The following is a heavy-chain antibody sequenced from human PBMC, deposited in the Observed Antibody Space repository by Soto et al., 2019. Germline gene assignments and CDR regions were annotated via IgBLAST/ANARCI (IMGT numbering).Heavy chain of an antibody. J-gene: IGHJ4*02. V-gene: IGHV3-30-3*01. CDR2: ISADGGRQ. Sequence: PGGSLRLSCAASGFPFNTYSVHWVRQAPGKGLEWLAAISADGGRQYYADSVKGRFTISRDNSKYTLYLQMNSLRTEDTAVYYCARDPRQGYDTDYWYFDYWGQGTLVTVSS. CDR3: ARDPRQGYDTDYWYFDY. CDR1: GFPFNTYS. D-gene: IGHD3-3*01.